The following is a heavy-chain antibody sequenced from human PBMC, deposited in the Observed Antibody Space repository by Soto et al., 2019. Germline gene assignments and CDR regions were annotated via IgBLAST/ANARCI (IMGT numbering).Heavy chain of an antibody. CDR3: TRETFGYCSGGSCYDFDY. CDR1: GFTFGDYA. Sequence: GGSLRLSCTASGFTFGDYAMSWFRQAPGKGLEWVGFIRSKAYGGTTEYAASVKGRFTISRDDSKSIAYLQMNSLKTEDTAVYYCTRETFGYCSGGSCYDFDYWGQGTLVTVSS. V-gene: IGHV3-49*03. J-gene: IGHJ4*02. CDR2: IRSKAYGGTT. D-gene: IGHD2-15*01.